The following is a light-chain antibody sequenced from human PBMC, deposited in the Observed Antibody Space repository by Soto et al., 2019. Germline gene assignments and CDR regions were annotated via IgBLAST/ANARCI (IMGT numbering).Light chain of an antibody. Sequence: ETVMTQSPATLSVSPGERATLSCRASQSVSTKLAWYQQKPGQAPRLLIYGASTRATGIPARFSGSGSGTEFTLTVSSLQSEDFAVYDCQQYYDWPPITFGQGTRLEIK. CDR3: QQYYDWPPIT. CDR1: QSVSTK. J-gene: IGKJ5*01. V-gene: IGKV3D-15*01. CDR2: GAS.